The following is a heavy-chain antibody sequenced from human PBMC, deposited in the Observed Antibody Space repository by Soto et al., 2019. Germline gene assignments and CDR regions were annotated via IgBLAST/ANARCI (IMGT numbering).Heavy chain of an antibody. D-gene: IGHD3-10*01. CDR2: VYYTGGT. J-gene: IGHJ6*02. CDR3: GRQGIGHLPGLVDV. CDR1: SGPSSSHN. V-gene: IGHV4-59*08. Sequence: QVELQQSGPRLVKPSETLSLTCSVSSGPSSSHNWGWIRPAPGRGLEWLGYVYYTGGTSYNPSLRSRVTISAATSTNPISLTLSSVTAADPAVYYCGRQGIGHLPGLVDVWGQGTTVSVSS.